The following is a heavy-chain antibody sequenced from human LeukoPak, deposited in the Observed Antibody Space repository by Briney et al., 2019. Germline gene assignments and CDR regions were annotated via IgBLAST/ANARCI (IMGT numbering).Heavy chain of an antibody. CDR1: GFTFSSYA. J-gene: IGHJ6*02. CDR2: ISGSGGST. V-gene: IGHV3-23*01. CDR3: AKDMSVDFWSGFYPYYYYYYGMDV. Sequence: GGSLRLSCAASGFTFSSYAMSWVRQAPGKGLEWVSAISGSGGSTYYADSVKGRFTISRDNSKNTLYLQMNSLRAEDTAVYYCAKDMSVDFWSGFYPYYYYYYGMDVWGQGTTVTVSS. D-gene: IGHD3-3*01.